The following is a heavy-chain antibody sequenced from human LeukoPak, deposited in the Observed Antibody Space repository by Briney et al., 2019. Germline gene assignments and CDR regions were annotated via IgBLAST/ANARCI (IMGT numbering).Heavy chain of an antibody. V-gene: IGHV1-18*01. CDR3: ARDSKYYYDSSGYYPPFDY. Sequence: ASVKVSCKASGYTFTSYGISWVRQAPGQGLEWMGWISAYNGNTNYAQKLQGRGTMTTDTSTSTAYMELRSLRSDDTAVYYCARDSKYYYDSSGYYPPFDYWGQGTLVTVSS. D-gene: IGHD3-22*01. CDR2: ISAYNGNT. CDR1: GYTFTSYG. J-gene: IGHJ4*02.